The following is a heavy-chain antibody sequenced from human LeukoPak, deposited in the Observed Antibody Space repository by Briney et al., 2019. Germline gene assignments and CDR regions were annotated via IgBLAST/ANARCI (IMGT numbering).Heavy chain of an antibody. Sequence: GGSLRLSCAASGFTFSSYAMHWVRQAPGKGLEWVAVISYDGSNKYYADSVKGRFTISRDNSKNTLYLQMNSLRAEDTAVYYCARDMSLGRYYDFWSGYYLYHDYWGQGTLVTVSS. CDR2: ISYDGSNK. V-gene: IGHV3-30-3*01. D-gene: IGHD3-3*01. CDR3: ARDMSLGRYYDFWSGYYLYHDY. CDR1: GFTFSSYA. J-gene: IGHJ4*02.